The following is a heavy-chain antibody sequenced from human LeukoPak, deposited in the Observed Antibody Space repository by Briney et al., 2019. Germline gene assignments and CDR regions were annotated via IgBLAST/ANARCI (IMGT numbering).Heavy chain of an antibody. CDR1: GFTFSSYG. J-gene: IGHJ6*02. CDR3: AKEWQWLKDYYYGMDV. V-gene: IGHV3-30*18. Sequence: GGSLRLSCAASGFTFSSYGMHWVRQAPGKGLEWVAVISYDGSNKYYADSVKGRFTISRDNSKNTLYLQMNSLRAEDTAVYYCAKEWQWLKDYYYGMDVWGQGTTVTVSS. CDR2: ISYDGSNK. D-gene: IGHD6-19*01.